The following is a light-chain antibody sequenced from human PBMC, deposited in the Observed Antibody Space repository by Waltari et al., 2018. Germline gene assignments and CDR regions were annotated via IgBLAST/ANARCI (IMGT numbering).Light chain of an antibody. J-gene: IGKJ1*01. Sequence: IVVTQSPDSLAVSLGERVTMNCTSSQSVFKTYNNRNYLVWFQQKTGPPPKLLIYWASTRESGVYDRVSGSWSGTDFTLTISSLQAEDVAVYDCQQYYDNWTFGQGTKVEIK. CDR2: WAS. V-gene: IGKV4-1*01. CDR1: QSVFKTYNNRNY. CDR3: QQYYDNWT.